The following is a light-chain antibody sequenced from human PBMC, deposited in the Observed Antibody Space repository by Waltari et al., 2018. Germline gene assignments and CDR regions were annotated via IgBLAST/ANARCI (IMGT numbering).Light chain of an antibody. Sequence: DIQMTQSPSSLSASVGDRVTITCRASQGIGNALGWFQQRPGEPPKRLIFSASNLQTVVPSRFSGTGSGTEFTLTISSLQPEDFATYYCLQHNTYPLTFGQGTRVEIK. V-gene: IGKV1-17*01. J-gene: IGKJ1*01. CDR2: SAS. CDR3: LQHNTYPLT. CDR1: QGIGNA.